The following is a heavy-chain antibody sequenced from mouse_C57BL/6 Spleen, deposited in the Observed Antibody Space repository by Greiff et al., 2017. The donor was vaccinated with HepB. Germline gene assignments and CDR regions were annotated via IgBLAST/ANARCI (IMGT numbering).Heavy chain of an antibody. J-gene: IGHJ1*03. D-gene: IGHD1-1*01. Sequence: QVQLKESGTELVKPGASVKLSCKASGYTFTSYWMHWVKQRPGQGLEWIGNINPSNGGTNYNEKFKSKATLTVDKSSSTAYMQLSSLTSEDSAVYYCAYYYGSSYDWYFDVWGTGTTVTVSS. CDR3: AYYYGSSYDWYFDV. CDR1: GYTFTSYW. CDR2: INPSNGGT. V-gene: IGHV1-53*01.